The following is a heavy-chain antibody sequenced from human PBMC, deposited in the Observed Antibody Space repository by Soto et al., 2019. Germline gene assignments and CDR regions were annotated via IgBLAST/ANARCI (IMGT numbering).Heavy chain of an antibody. V-gene: IGHV3-74*01. CDR2: IDNAGSSV. CDR1: GFTFSSYW. CDR3: TRVGGSVSGMDV. D-gene: IGHD1-26*01. J-gene: IGHJ6*02. Sequence: EVQLVESGGGLVQPGGSLRLSCAASGFTFSSYWMHWVRQAPGKGLVWVSRIDNAGSSVRYADSVKGRFTISRDNAKNTLYLQMNSLRAEYTAVYYCTRVGGSVSGMDVWGQGTTVTVSS.